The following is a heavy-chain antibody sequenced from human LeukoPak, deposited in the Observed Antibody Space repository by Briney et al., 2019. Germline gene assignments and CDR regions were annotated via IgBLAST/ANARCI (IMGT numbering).Heavy chain of an antibody. CDR1: GFTFSSYS. V-gene: IGHV3-21*01. Sequence: GGSLRLSCAASGFTFSSYSMNWVRQAPGKGLEWVSSISSSSSYIYYADSVKGRFTISRDNAKNSLYLQMNSLGAEDTAVYYCARAYQLLYYMDVWGKGTTVTVSS. CDR3: ARAYQLLYYMDV. J-gene: IGHJ6*03. D-gene: IGHD2-2*01. CDR2: ISSSSSYI.